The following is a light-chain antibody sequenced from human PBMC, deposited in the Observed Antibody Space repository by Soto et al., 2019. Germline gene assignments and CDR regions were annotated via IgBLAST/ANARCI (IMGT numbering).Light chain of an antibody. CDR1: QSVSSN. CDR2: RTS. CDR3: QQYNDWPTIT. V-gene: IGKV3-15*01. Sequence: EIVMTQSPATLSVSPGERATLSCRASQSVSSNLAWYQQKPGQAPRLLIYRTSTRATGIPARFSGNGSGTDFPLTISSLQSEDFAVYYCQQYNDWPTITFGQGTRLEIK. J-gene: IGKJ5*01.